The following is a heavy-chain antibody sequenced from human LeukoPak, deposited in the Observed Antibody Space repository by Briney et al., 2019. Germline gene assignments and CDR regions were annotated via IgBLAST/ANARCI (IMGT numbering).Heavy chain of an antibody. CDR1: GGSISSGDYY. D-gene: IGHD3-3*02. Sequence: SETLSLTCTVSGGSISSGDYYWSWIRQPPGKGLEWIGYIYSGGSIYYYPSLRSRVIISVDTSKNQFSLKLSSVTAADTAVYYCARARGLAQNFDYWGQGTLVTVSS. CDR3: ARARGLAQNFDY. V-gene: IGHV4-30-4*01. J-gene: IGHJ4*02. CDR2: IYSGGSI.